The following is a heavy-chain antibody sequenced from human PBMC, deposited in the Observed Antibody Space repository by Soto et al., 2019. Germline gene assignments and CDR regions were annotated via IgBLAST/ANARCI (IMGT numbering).Heavy chain of an antibody. CDR3: ASGSSGWYVNYYYGMDV. CDR2: TYYRSKWNN. Sequence: SETLSLTCAIPGDSFSSNSAAWNWIRQSPSRGLEWLGRTYYRSKWNNDYAVSVKSRITINPDTSKNQFSLQLNSVTPEDTAVYYCASGSSGWYVNYYYGMDVWGQGTTVTVSS. D-gene: IGHD6-19*01. V-gene: IGHV6-1*01. J-gene: IGHJ6*02. CDR1: GDSFSSNSAA.